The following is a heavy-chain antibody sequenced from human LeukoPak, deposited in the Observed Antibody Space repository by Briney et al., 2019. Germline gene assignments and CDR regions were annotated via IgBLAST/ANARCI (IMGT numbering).Heavy chain of an antibody. CDR3: ATDRASHDAFDM. CDR1: GFTFSSYA. CDR2: ISGSGGST. V-gene: IGHV3-23*01. Sequence: GGSLRLSCAASGFTFSSYAMSWVRQAPGKGLEWVSAISGSGGSTYYADSVKGRFTISRDNSKNTLYLQMNSLRAEDTAVYYCATDRASHDAFDMWGQGTMVTVSS. J-gene: IGHJ3*02.